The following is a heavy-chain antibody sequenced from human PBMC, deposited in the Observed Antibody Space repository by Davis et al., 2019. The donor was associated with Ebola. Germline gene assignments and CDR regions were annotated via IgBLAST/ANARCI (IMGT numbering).Heavy chain of an antibody. D-gene: IGHD3-3*01. V-gene: IGHV3-7*01. CDR2: IKQAGSEK. CDR3: ARDSSRITIFGVVSS. J-gene: IGHJ5*02. CDR1: GFTFSSYW. Sequence: GESLKISCAASGFTFSSYWMSWVRQAPGKGLEWVANIKQAGSEKYYVDSVKGRFTLSRDNAKNSLYLQMNSLRAEDTAVYYCARDSSRITIFGVVSSWGQGTLVTVSS.